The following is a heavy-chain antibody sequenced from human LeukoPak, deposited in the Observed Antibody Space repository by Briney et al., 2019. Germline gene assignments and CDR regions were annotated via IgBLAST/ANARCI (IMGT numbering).Heavy chain of an antibody. J-gene: IGHJ4*02. V-gene: IGHV1-18*01. Sequence: ASVKVSCKASGYTFTTYGIIWVRQAPGQGLEWMAWISAYNGNTNYAQKVQGRVTMTTDTSTSTAYMELRSLRSDDTAVYYCARLTTHESDFDYWGQGTLVTVSS. CDR3: ARLTTHESDFDY. CDR2: ISAYNGNT. CDR1: GYTFTTYG. D-gene: IGHD4-11*01.